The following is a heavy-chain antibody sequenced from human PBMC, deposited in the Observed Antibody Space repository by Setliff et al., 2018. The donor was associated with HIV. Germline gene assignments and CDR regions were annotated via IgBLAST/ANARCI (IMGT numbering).Heavy chain of an antibody. J-gene: IGHJ5*02. CDR1: GYSFTKFW. Sequence: GESLKISCQASGYSFTKFWIGWVRQMPGKGLEWMGLIYPGDSDTRYSPSFQGQVTISADKSTNTLFLQLSGLKASDTAMYYCARHRDYGDHAQEFDPWGQGTLVTVSS. CDR3: ARHRDYGDHAQEFDP. V-gene: IGHV5-51*01. CDR2: IYPGDSDT. D-gene: IGHD4-17*01.